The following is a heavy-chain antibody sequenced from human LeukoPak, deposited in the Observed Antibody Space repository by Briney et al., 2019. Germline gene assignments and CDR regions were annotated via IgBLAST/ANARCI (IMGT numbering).Heavy chain of an antibody. Sequence: PSETLSLTYTVSGGSISSHYWSWIRQPPGKGLEWIGYIYYSGSTNYNPSLKSRVTISVDTSKNQFSLKLSSVTAADTAVYYCAREITIFGVPNWFDPWGQGTLVAVSS. CDR2: IYYSGST. D-gene: IGHD3-3*01. V-gene: IGHV4-59*11. CDR1: GGSISSHY. CDR3: AREITIFGVPNWFDP. J-gene: IGHJ5*02.